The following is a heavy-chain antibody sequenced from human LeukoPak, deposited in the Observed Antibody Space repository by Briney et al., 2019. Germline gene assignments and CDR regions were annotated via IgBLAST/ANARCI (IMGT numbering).Heavy chain of an antibody. J-gene: IGHJ4*02. CDR2: IYYSGST. V-gene: IGHV4-39*01. Sequence: PSETLSLTCTVSGGSISSSSYYWGWIRQPPGRGLEWIGSIYYSGSTYYNPSLKSRVTISVDTSKNQFSLKLSSVTAADTAVYYCARHEAYDSSGYHLAHFDYWGQGTLVTVSS. CDR1: GGSISSSSYY. CDR3: ARHEAYDSSGYHLAHFDY. D-gene: IGHD3-22*01.